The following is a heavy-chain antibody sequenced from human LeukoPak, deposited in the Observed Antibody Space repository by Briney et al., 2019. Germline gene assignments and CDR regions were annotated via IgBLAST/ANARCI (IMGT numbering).Heavy chain of an antibody. CDR3: ARAPGLLVLFDY. Sequence: ASVKVSCKASGYILTSNYMHWVRQAPGQGLEWMGIINPSGGRTSYPQKFQGRVTMTRDTSTSTVYMELSSLRSEDTAVYYCARAPGLLVLFDYWGQGTLVTVSS. CDR1: GYILTSNY. V-gene: IGHV1-46*01. CDR2: INPSGGRT. D-gene: IGHD6-6*01. J-gene: IGHJ4*02.